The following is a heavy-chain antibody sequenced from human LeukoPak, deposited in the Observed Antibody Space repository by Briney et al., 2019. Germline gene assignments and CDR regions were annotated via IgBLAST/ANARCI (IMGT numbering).Heavy chain of an antibody. CDR2: INDDAKNT. Sequence: GGSLRLSCAASGFTFGTYGMNWVRQAPGKGLEWISAINDDAKNTFYADSVKGRFTISRDNSKNTLYLQMSSLTVEDTAIYYCAKRVPYGSSAVYFDSWGQGTLVTVSS. CDR3: AKRVPYGSSAVYFDS. V-gene: IGHV3-23*01. D-gene: IGHD6-6*01. J-gene: IGHJ4*02. CDR1: GFTFGTYG.